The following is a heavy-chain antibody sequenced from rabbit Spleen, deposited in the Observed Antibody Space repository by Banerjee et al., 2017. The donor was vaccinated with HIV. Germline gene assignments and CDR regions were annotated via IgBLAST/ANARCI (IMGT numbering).Heavy chain of an antibody. Sequence: QSLEESGGDLVKPGASLTLTCTASGFSFSSDYYMCWVRQAPGKGLECGACIYPGSSASTYYANWAKGWLTISKASSTTVTLQMTSLTVADTATYFCARDTGSSFSSYGMDLWGPGTLVTVS. CDR1: GFSFSSDYY. J-gene: IGHJ6*01. D-gene: IGHD8-1*01. V-gene: IGHV1S40*01. CDR3: ARDTGSSFSSYGMDL. CDR2: IYPGSSAST.